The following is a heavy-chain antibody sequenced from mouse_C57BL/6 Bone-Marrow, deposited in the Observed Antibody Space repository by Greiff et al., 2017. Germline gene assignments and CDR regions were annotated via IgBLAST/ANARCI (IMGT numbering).Heavy chain of an antibody. Sequence: EVKLQESGEGLVKPGGSLKLSCAASGFTFSSYAMSWVRQTPEKRLEWVAYISSGGDYIYYADTVKGRFTISRDNARNTLYLQMSSLKSEDTAMYYCTSLYYHGWYFDVWGTGTTVTVSS. J-gene: IGHJ1*03. V-gene: IGHV5-9-1*02. CDR3: TSLYYHGWYFDV. D-gene: IGHD1-1*01. CDR1: GFTFSSYA. CDR2: ISSGGDYI.